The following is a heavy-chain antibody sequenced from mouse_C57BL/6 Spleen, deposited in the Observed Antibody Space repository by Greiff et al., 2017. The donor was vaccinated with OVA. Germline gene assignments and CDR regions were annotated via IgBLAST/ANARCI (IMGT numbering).Heavy chain of an antibody. CDR3: PTGTWYFDV. J-gene: IGHJ1*03. CDR2: IHPNSGST. D-gene: IGHD4-1*01. Sequence: QVQLKQPGAELVKPGASVKLSCKASGYTFTGFWMHWVKQRPGQGLEWIGMIHPNSGSTNYNEKFKSKATLTVDKSSSTAYMQLSSLTSEDSAVYYCPTGTWYFDVWGTGTTVTVSS. CDR1: GYTFTGFW. V-gene: IGHV1-64*01.